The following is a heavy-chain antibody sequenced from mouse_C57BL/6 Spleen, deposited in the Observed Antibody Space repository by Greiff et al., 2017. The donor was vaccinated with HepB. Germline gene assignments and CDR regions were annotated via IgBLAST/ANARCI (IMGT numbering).Heavy chain of an antibody. CDR3: AVYDYDGGWFAY. V-gene: IGHV5-17*01. CDR2: ISSGSSTI. CDR1: GFTFSDYG. Sequence: EVMLVESGGGLVKPGGSLKLSCAASGFTFSDYGMHWVRQAPEKGLEWVAYISSGSSTIYYADTVKGRFTISRDNAKNTLFLQMTSLRSEDTAMYYCAVYDYDGGWFAYWGQGTLVTVSA. J-gene: IGHJ3*01. D-gene: IGHD2-4*01.